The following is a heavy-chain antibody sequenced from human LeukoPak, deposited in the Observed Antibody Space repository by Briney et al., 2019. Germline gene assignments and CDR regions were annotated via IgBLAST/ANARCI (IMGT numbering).Heavy chain of an antibody. CDR2: IYYSAST. V-gene: IGHV4-59*01. CDR3: VRGPLGSSWYEY. CDR1: GGSIRSDY. J-gene: IGHJ4*02. Sequence: SETLSLTCTVSGGSIRSDYWSWIRQPPGKGLEWVGYIYYSASTNYNPSLKSRVTISVVTSKNQVSLKLSSVTAADTAVYYCVRGPLGSSWYEYWGQGNLVIVSS. D-gene: IGHD6-13*01.